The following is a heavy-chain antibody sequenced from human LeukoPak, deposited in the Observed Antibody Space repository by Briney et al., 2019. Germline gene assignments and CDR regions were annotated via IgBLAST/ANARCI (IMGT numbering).Heavy chain of an antibody. J-gene: IGHJ4*02. D-gene: IGHD3-10*01. CDR3: AKYRGFGDSYDS. CDR2: ISGSGGST. V-gene: IGHV3-23*01. Sequence: GGSLRLSCAASGFTFSSYAMSWVRQAPGKGLEWVSAISGSGGSTYYADSVKGRFTISRDTSKNTLYLQMNSLRAEDAAVYYCAKYRGFGDSYDSWGQGTLVTVSS. CDR1: GFTFSSYA.